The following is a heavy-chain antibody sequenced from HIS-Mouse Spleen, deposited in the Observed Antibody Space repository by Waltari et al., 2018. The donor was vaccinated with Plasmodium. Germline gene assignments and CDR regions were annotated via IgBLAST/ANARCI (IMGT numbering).Heavy chain of an antibody. Sequence: EVQLVESGGGLVQPGGSLRLSCAASGFTFSSYWMSWVRQAPGKGRGWVANIKKNGSEKYYGDSVKGRFTISRDNAKNSLYLQMNSLRAEDTAVYYCASSWYWYFDLWGRGTLVTVSS. CDR2: IKKNGSEK. D-gene: IGHD6-13*01. V-gene: IGHV3-7*01. J-gene: IGHJ2*01. CDR1: GFTFSSYW. CDR3: ASSWYWYFDL.